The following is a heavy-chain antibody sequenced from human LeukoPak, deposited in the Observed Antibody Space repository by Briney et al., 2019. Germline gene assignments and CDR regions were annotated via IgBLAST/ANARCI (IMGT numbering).Heavy chain of an antibody. V-gene: IGHV1-2*02. D-gene: IGHD3-10*01. Sequence: ASVKVSCKASGYTFTGYYMHWVRQAPGQGLEWMGWINPNSGGTNYAQKFQGRVTMTRDTSISTAYMELSRLRPDDTAVYYCARAAPALITMVRGVDYWGQGTLVTVSS. CDR3: ARAAPALITMVRGVDY. CDR2: INPNSGGT. CDR1: GYTFTGYY. J-gene: IGHJ4*02.